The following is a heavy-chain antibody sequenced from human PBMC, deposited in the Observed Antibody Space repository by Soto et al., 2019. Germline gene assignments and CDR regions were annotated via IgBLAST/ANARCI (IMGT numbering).Heavy chain of an antibody. CDR2: INHTGST. CDR3: ARGDTVTGMNVFDF. V-gene: IGHV4-34*01. J-gene: IGHJ3*01. D-gene: IGHD2-21*02. Sequence: LQQWGAGLLKPSETLSLTCGVYAGSFNGYYWTWIRQPPGKGLEWIGEINHTGSTNQNPSLKSRVTISVDTSKKQFSLKLSSVTAAYTAVYYCARGDTVTGMNVFDFWGQGTMVTVSS. CDR1: AGSFNGYY.